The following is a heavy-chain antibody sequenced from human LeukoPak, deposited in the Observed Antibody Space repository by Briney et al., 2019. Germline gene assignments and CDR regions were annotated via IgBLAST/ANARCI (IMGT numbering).Heavy chain of an antibody. J-gene: IGHJ4*02. CDR1: GFTFSSYS. CDR3: ARVGLWHYPVDS. D-gene: IGHD1-7*01. CDR2: ITSSSII. Sequence: GGSLRLSCAASGFTFSSYSMNWVRQAPGKGLEWVSYITSSSIIYYGDSVKGRFTVSRDNAKNSLYLQMNSLRAEDTAVYYCARVGLWHYPVDSWGQGTLVTVSS. V-gene: IGHV3-48*01.